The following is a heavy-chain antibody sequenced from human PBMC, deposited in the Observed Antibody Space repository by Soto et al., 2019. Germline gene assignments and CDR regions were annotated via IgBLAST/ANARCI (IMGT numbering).Heavy chain of an antibody. V-gene: IGHV1-2*04. CDR3: ARETAGIVGATTGAFDI. CDR1: GYTFNGYY. D-gene: IGHD1-26*01. CDR2: INPNSGGT. Sequence: GASVKVSCKASGYTFNGYYMHWVRQAPGQGLEWMGWINPNSGGTNYAQKFQGWVTMTRDTSISTAYMELSRLRSDDTAVYYCARETAGIVGATTGAFDIWGQGTMVTVSS. J-gene: IGHJ3*02.